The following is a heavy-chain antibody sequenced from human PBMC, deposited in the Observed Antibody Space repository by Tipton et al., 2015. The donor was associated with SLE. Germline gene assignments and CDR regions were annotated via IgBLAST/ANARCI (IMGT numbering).Heavy chain of an antibody. CDR1: GGSISSGSYY. CDR2: IYYSGST. V-gene: IGHV4-61*10. D-gene: IGHD6-19*01. J-gene: IGHJ2*01. Sequence: TLSLTCTVSGGSISSGSYYWSWIRQPAGKGLEWIGYIYYSGSTNYNPSLKSRVTISVDTSKNQFSLKLSSVTAADTAVYYCARGGWDREWYFDRWGRGTLVTVSS. CDR3: ARGGWDREWYFDR.